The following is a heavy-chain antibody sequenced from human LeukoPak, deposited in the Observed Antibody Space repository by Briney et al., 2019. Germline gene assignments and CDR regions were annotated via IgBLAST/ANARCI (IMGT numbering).Heavy chain of an antibody. D-gene: IGHD3-16*01. Sequence: ASVKVSCKASGYTFTSYGISWVRQAPGQGLEWMGWISDYNGNTNYAQKLQGRVTMTTDRYTSTAYMELRSLRSDDAAVYYCARGSIMITFGGVMVIPFFDYWGQGTLVTVSS. J-gene: IGHJ4*02. CDR1: GYTFTSYG. CDR3: ARGSIMITFGGVMVIPFFDY. V-gene: IGHV1-18*01. CDR2: ISDYNGNT.